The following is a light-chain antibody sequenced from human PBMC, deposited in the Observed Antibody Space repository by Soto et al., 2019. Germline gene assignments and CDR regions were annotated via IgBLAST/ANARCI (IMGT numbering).Light chain of an antibody. Sequence: AIQLTQSPSSLSASVGDRVTITCRASQGIRSALGWYQQKPGKVPKLLIYAASTLQRGVPSRFSGSGSGTDITLTISSLQPEDFATYYCLLDFSYFWAFXQRTKVDIK. CDR1: QGIRSA. CDR3: LLDFSYFWA. J-gene: IGKJ1*01. V-gene: IGKV1-6*01. CDR2: AAS.